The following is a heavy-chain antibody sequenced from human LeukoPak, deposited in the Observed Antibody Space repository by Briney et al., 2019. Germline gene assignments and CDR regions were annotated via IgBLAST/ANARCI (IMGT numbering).Heavy chain of an antibody. D-gene: IGHD2-15*01. CDR2: ISYDGSNK. Sequence: GGSLRLSCAASGFTFSSYAMHWVRQAPGKGLEWVAVISYDGSNKYYADSVKGRFTISRDNSKNTLYLQMNSLRAEDTAVYYCARTVLVVVAATPYYMDVWGKGTTVTVSS. J-gene: IGHJ6*03. CDR1: GFTFSSYA. V-gene: IGHV3-30*01. CDR3: ARTVLVVVAATPYYMDV.